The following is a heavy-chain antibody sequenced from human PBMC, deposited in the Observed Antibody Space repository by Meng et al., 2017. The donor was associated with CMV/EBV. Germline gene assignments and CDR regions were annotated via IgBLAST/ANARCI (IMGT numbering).Heavy chain of an antibody. J-gene: IGHJ3*02. CDR1: GDSVSSNSAA. CDR3: ARDSRDFWSRGAFDI. D-gene: IGHD3-3*01. Sequence: SETLSPTCAISGDSVSSNSAAWNWFRQSPSRGLEWLGRTYYRSKWYNDYAVSVKSRITINPDTPKNQFSLQLNSVTPEDTAVYYCARDSRDFWSRGAFDIWGQGTMVTVSS. CDR2: TYYRSKWYN. V-gene: IGHV6-1*01.